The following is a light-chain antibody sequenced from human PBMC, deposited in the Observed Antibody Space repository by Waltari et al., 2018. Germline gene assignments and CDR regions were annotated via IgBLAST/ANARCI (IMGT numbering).Light chain of an antibody. CDR1: TSDIGYYDY. CDR2: GVN. Sequence: QSALTQPASVSGSPGQSMTISCTGTTSDIGYYDYVSWYQQHPGGAPKLLIYGVNKRSSGAFNRFSGSKSGNTASLTISDLQAADEADYYCGSYTRSKTLVFGGGTKLTVL. V-gene: IGLV2-14*03. CDR3: GSYTRSKTLV. J-gene: IGLJ2*01.